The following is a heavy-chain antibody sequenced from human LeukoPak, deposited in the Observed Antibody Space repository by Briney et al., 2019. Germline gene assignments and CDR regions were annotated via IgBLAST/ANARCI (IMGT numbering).Heavy chain of an antibody. CDR2: IIPIFGTA. CDR1: GGTFSSYA. V-gene: IGHV1-69*06. Sequence: GASVKVSCKASGGTFSSYAISWVRQAPGQGLEWMGGIIPIFGTANYAQKFQGRVTITADKSTSTAYMELSSLRSEDTAVYYCARALQRTKNWFDPWGQGTLVTVSS. CDR3: ARALQRTKNWFDP. D-gene: IGHD1-7*01. J-gene: IGHJ5*02.